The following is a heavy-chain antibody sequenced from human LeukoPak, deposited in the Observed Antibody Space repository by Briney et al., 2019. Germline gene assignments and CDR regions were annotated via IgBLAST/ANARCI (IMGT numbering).Heavy chain of an antibody. CDR1: GFTFSSYA. CDR2: ISGSGGST. V-gene: IGHV3-23*01. J-gene: IGHJ4*02. CDR3: AKMVTMVRGVVSFDY. D-gene: IGHD3-10*01. Sequence: GGSLRLSCAASGFTFSSYAMSWVRQAPGKGLEWVSAISGSGGSTYYADSVKGRFTISRDNSKNTLYLQMNSLRAGDTAVYYCAKMVTMVRGVVSFDYWGQGTLVTVSS.